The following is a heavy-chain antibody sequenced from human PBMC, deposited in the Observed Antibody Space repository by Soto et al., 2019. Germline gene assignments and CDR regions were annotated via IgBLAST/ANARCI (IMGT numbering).Heavy chain of an antibody. J-gene: IGHJ4*01. CDR2: ISAFKGYT. CDR1: GYIFTSYG. D-gene: IGHD3-22*01. V-gene: IGHV1-18*01. Sequence: DSVKVSCKASGYIFTSYGIGWVRQAPGQGLEWMGWISAFKGYTKYPQRLQGRVTMTTDTPTSTAYMELRSLRSDDTAVYYCARVDDYYDRIGQYFTLFNYWGQ. CDR3: ARVDDYYDRIGQYFTLFNY.